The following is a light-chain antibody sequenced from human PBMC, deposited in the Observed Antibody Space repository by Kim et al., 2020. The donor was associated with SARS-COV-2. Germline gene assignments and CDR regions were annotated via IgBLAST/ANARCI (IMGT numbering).Light chain of an antibody. V-gene: IGLV3-19*01. CDR3: NSRDSSGNHVV. Sequence: SSELTQDPAVSVALGQTVGITCQGDSLRSYYASWYQQKPGQAPVLVIYGKNNRPSGIPDRFSGSSSGNTASLTITGAQAEDEADYYCNSRDSSGNHVVFGGGTKLTVL. CDR1: SLRSYY. CDR2: GKN. J-gene: IGLJ2*01.